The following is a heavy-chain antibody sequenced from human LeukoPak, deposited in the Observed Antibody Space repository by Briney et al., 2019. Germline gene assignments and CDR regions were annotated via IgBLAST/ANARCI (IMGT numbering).Heavy chain of an antibody. J-gene: IGHJ6*04. CDR3: GRDRETIVRVVDDATTYYYWMDL. V-gene: IGHV4-34*01. D-gene: IGHD3-10*01. CDR1: GGSFSGYY. Sequence: SETLSLTPAVSGGSFSGYYWSWIRQPPGKGLEWMGEINHGVSINYNPSTQSRVTLSVDKSKNRFPLKLRCVASAPTAGYYCGRDRETIVRVVDDATTYYYWMDLWGKGTTVTVSS. CDR2: INHGVSI.